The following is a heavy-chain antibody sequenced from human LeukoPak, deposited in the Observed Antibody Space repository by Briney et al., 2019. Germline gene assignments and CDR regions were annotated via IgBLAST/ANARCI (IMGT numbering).Heavy chain of an antibody. D-gene: IGHD6-13*01. CDR2: ISSSGGNT. Sequence: GGSLRLSCAASGFTFSVSVMNWVRQAPGKGLEWVSGISSSGGNTYYADSVKGRFTISRDNHKNTLHLQMNSLRAEDTAIYYCAKEGGYSSTWHWGQGTLVTVSS. V-gene: IGHV3-23*01. J-gene: IGHJ4*02. CDR3: AKEGGYSSTWH. CDR1: GFTFSVSV.